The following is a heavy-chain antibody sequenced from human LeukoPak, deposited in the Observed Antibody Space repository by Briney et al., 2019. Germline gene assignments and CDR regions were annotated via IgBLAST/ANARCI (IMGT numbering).Heavy chain of an antibody. D-gene: IGHD1-26*01. V-gene: IGHV4-34*01. J-gene: IGHJ5*02. CDR1: GESFSGYY. CDR2: INHSGST. CDR3: ARRGEQVYPNWFDP. Sequence: PSETLSLTCAVYGESFSGYYWNWIRQPPGKGLEWIGEINHSGSTNYNSSLKSRVTISVDPSKNQFSLKLTSVTAADTAVYYCARRGEQVYPNWFDPWGQGTLVTVSS.